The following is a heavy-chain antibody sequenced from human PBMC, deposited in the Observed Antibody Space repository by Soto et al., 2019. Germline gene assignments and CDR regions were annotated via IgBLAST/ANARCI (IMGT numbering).Heavy chain of an antibody. CDR1: GSTFSSYA. Sequence: HPGGSLRLSCAASGSTFSSYAMHWVRQAPGKGLEWVAVISYDGSNKYYADSVKGRFTISRDNSKNTLYLQMNSLRAEDTAVYYCARSVVPAAMDPYYYYGMDVWGQGTTVTVSS. CDR2: ISYDGSNK. CDR3: ARSVVPAAMDPYYYYGMDV. V-gene: IGHV3-30-3*01. D-gene: IGHD2-2*01. J-gene: IGHJ6*02.